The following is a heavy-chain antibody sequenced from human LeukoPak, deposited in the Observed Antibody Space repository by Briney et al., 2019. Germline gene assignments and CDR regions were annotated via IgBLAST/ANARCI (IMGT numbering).Heavy chain of an antibody. CDR1: GFTFSSYA. V-gene: IGHV3-30*03. CDR3: AREATMIVEGWGAFDI. CDR2: ISYDGSNK. Sequence: GGSLRLSCAASGFTFSSYAMSWVRQAPGKGLEWVAVISYDGSNKYYADSVKGRFTISRDNSKNTLYLQMNSLRAEDTAVYYCAREATMIVEGWGAFDIWGQGTMVTVSS. D-gene: IGHD3-22*01. J-gene: IGHJ3*02.